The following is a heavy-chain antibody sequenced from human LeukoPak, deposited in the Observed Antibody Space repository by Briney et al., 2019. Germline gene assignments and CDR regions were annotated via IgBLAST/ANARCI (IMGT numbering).Heavy chain of an antibody. Sequence: GGSLRLSCAASGFTLSSNYMSWVRQAPGKGLEWVSIIYSSGDTYYADSVKGRFTISRDNAKNSLYLQMNSLRAEDTALYYCARAQRRPYYYDSSGPYYFDYWGQGTLVTVSS. V-gene: IGHV3-53*01. J-gene: IGHJ4*02. CDR3: ARAQRRPYYYDSSGPYYFDY. CDR1: GFTLSSNY. CDR2: IYSSGDT. D-gene: IGHD3-22*01.